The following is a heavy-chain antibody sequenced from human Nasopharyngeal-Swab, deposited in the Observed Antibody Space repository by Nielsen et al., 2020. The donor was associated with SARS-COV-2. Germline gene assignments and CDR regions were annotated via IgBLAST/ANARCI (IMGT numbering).Heavy chain of an antibody. V-gene: IGHV3-73*01. CDR1: GFTFSDSA. J-gene: IGHJ4*02. CDR2: IRSKGNTYAT. D-gene: IGHD2-15*01. Sequence: GESLKISCAASGFTFSDSAIHWVRQASGKGLDWVGRIRSKGNTYATAYAASVKGRFIIFRDDPTNTAYLQMNSLKTEDTAVYYCTRCGGGCYSGRDYWGQGTLVTVSS. CDR3: TRCGGGCYSGRDY.